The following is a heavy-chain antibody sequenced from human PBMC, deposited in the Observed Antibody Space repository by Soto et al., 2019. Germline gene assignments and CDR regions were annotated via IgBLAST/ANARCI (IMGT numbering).Heavy chain of an antibody. CDR3: STDRPDIAIGWQA. CDR2: IVVGNGNT. V-gene: IGHV1-58*02. D-gene: IGHD2-15*01. CDR1: GFDFGSFG. Sequence: SVKVSCKASGFDFGSFGMQWVRQAHGQGLEWIGWIVVGNGNTNYAPQFRGRVTITRDMSTRTTYIDLYNLRSEDTAVNFCSTDRPDIAIGWQAWGQGTSVTVYS. J-gene: IGHJ6*02.